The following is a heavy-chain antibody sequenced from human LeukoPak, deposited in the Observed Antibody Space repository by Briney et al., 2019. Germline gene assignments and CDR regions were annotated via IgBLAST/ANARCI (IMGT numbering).Heavy chain of an antibody. J-gene: IGHJ4*02. Sequence: GGSLRLSCAASGFSLSNYWMHWVRHAPGKGLMWVSQISPDGSQTFYADSVKGRFTISRDNAKNTLFLQMDSLRAEDTALYYCVRSLRSADFWGQGTLVTVSS. CDR2: ISPDGSQT. V-gene: IGHV3-74*01. CDR3: VRSLRSADF. CDR1: GFSLSNYW.